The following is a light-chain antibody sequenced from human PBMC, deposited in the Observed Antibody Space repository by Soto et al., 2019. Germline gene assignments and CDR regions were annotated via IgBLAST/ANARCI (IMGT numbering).Light chain of an antibody. CDR3: QQYNNFPST. V-gene: IGKV3-15*01. Sequence: ETVLTQSPATLSVSPGETATLSCTTSQGLNRNLAWYQQKSGQAPRLLIYAASTRATDIPARFSGSGSGTEFTLTISNLQSEDVVLYYCQQYNNFPSTFGQGTKVDIK. J-gene: IGKJ1*01. CDR1: QGLNRN. CDR2: AAS.